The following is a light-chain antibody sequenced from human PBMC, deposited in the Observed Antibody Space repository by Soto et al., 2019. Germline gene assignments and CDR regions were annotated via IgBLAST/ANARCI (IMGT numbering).Light chain of an antibody. CDR1: SSDVGGYNY. J-gene: IGLJ3*02. CDR3: SSYTSSSTPVV. CDR2: DVT. V-gene: IGLV2-14*01. Sequence: QSALTQPASVPGSPGQSITISCTGTSSDVGGYNYVSWYQQHPGEAPKLMIYDVTNRPSGVSNRFSGSKSGNTASLTISGLQAEDEADYYCSSYTSSSTPVVFGGGTKLTVL.